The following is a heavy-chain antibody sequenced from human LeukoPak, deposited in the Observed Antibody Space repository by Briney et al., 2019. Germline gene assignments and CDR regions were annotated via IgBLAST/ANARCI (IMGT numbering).Heavy chain of an antibody. CDR1: GGSISSYY. J-gene: IGHJ4*02. Sequence: SETLSLTCTVSGGSISSYYWSWIRQPPGKGLEWIGEINHSGSTNYNPSLKSRVTISVDTSKNQFSLKLSSVTAADTAVYYCARGRLYYYGSGSLDYWGQGTLVTVSS. CDR2: INHSGST. V-gene: IGHV4-34*01. CDR3: ARGRLYYYGSGSLDY. D-gene: IGHD3-10*01.